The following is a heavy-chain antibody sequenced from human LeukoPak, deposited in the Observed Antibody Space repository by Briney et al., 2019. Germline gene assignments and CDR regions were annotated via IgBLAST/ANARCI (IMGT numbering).Heavy chain of an antibody. CDR1: GGSFSGYY. V-gene: IGHV4-34*01. Sequence: SETLSLTCAGYGGSFSGYYWSWIRQPPGKGLEWIGEINHSGSTNYNPSLKSRVTISVDTSKNQFSLKLSSVTAADTAVYYCAREGPDSSSSSYYYYYYYMDVWGKGTTVTVSS. CDR2: INHSGST. D-gene: IGHD6-6*01. CDR3: AREGPDSSSSSYYYYYYYMDV. J-gene: IGHJ6*03.